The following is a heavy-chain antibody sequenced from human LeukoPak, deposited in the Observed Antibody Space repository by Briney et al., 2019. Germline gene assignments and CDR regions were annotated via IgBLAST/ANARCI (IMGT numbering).Heavy chain of an antibody. CDR1: RFSFSTYA. V-gene: IGHV3-23*01. D-gene: IGHD3-3*01. CDR3: AKGLQHTIFGVDV. Sequence: QPGGSLRLSCAASRFSFSTYAMHWVRQAPGKGLEWVSSISASGGSTYSADSVKGRFTVPRDNSKNTVYLQMSSLRAEDTAVYYCAKGLQHTIFGVDVCGQGTSVIVSS. CDR2: ISASGGST. J-gene: IGHJ6*02.